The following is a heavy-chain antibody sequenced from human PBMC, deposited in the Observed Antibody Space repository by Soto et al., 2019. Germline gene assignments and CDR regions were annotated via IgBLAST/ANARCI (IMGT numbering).Heavy chain of an antibody. Sequence: SETLSLTCAVSGGSISSGGYSWSWIRQPPGKGLEWIGYIYHRGSTYYNPSLKSRVTISVDRSKNQFSLKLSSVTAADTAVYYCARSCSSTSCYTAIDASDIWGQGTMVTVSS. CDR2: IYHRGST. CDR1: GGSISSGGYS. CDR3: ARSCSSTSCYTAIDASDI. J-gene: IGHJ3*02. V-gene: IGHV4-30-2*01. D-gene: IGHD2-2*02.